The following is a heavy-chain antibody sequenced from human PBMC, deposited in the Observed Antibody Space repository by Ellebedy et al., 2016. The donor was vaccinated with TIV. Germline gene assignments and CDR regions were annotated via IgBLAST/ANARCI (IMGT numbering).Heavy chain of an antibody. Sequence: AASVKVSCKSSGYTFIDYGVTWVRQAHGQGLEWMGIINPSGGSTSYAQKFQGRVTMTRDTSTSTVYMELSSLRSEDTAVYYCARDGDIAVAGPNYGGRFDPWGQGTLVTVSS. CDR2: INPSGGST. V-gene: IGHV1-46*01. CDR3: ARDGDIAVAGPNYGGRFDP. D-gene: IGHD6-19*01. CDR1: GYTFIDYG. J-gene: IGHJ5*02.